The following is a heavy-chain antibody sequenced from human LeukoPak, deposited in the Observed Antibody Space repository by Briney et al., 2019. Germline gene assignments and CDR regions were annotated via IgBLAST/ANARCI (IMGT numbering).Heavy chain of an antibody. CDR2: IYPGDSDT. CDR3: ARQGSTRWTFDY. CDR1: GYSFVTYW. V-gene: IGHV5-51*01. J-gene: IGHJ4*02. Sequence: GESLKISCKGSGYSFVTYWIAWVRQMPGKGPEWMGIIYPGDSDTRYSPSFQGQVTISADKSINTAYLQWSSLKASDTAMYYCARQGSTRWTFDYWGQGTLVTVSS. D-gene: IGHD2-2*01.